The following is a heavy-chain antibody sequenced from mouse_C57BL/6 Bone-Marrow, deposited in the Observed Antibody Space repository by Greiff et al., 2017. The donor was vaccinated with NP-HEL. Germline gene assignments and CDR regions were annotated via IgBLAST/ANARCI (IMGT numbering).Heavy chain of an antibody. Sequence: EVNVVESGGGLVQPGGSMKLSCAASGFTFSDAWMDWVRQSPEKGLEWVAEIRNKANNHATYYAESVKGRFTISRDDSKSSVYLQMNSLRAEDTGIYYCTIQGDGSSYDFDYWGQGTTLTVSS. J-gene: IGHJ2*01. CDR2: IRNKANNHAT. CDR3: TIQGDGSSYDFDY. D-gene: IGHD1-1*01. CDR1: GFTFSDAW. V-gene: IGHV6-6*01.